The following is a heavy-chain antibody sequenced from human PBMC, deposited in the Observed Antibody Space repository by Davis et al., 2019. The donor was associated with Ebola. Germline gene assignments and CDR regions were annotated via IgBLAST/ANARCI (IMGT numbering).Heavy chain of an antibody. D-gene: IGHD1-1*01. J-gene: IGHJ4*02. CDR2: ISGSGGST. Sequence: PGGSLRLSCAASGFTFSSYAMSWVRQAPGKGLEWVSAISGSGGSTYYADSVKGRFTISRDNSKNTLYLQMNSLRAEDTAVYYCAKVRSTLDQVGYYFDYWGQGTLVTVSS. CDR3: AKVRSTLDQVGYYFDY. CDR1: GFTFSSYA. V-gene: IGHV3-23*01.